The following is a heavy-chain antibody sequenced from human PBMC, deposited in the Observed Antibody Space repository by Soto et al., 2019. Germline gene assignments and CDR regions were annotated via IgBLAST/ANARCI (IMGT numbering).Heavy chain of an antibody. CDR1: GFTFSNYN. CDR3: ARKGYGDYGGMDV. CDR2: ISSSRSYI. J-gene: IGHJ6*02. D-gene: IGHD4-17*01. V-gene: IGHV3-21*01. Sequence: EVQLVESGGGLVKPGGSLRLSCAASGFTFSNYNMNWVRQAPGKGLEWVSSISSSRSYIYYADSVKGRFTISRDNAKNSLYLQMNSLRAEDTAVYYCARKGYGDYGGMDVWGQGTTVTVSS.